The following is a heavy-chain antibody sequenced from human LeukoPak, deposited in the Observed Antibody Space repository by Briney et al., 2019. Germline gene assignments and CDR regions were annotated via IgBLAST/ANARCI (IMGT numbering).Heavy chain of an antibody. CDR1: GYAFTSYG. CDR2: ISAYNGNT. D-gene: IGHD3-22*01. J-gene: IGHJ4*02. Sequence: GASVKVSCKASGYAFTSYGISWVRQAPGQGLEWMGWISAYNGNTKYSQKVQGRVTMTTDTSTSTAYMELRSLRSDDTAVYYCSRDTYDSSGYYLDYWGQGTLVTVSS. CDR3: SRDTYDSSGYYLDY. V-gene: IGHV1-18*01.